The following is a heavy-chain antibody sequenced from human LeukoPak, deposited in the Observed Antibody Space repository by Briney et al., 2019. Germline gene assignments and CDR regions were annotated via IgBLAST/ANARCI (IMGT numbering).Heavy chain of an antibody. V-gene: IGHV3-21*01. D-gene: IGHD6-13*01. CDR3: ARCPALAAAAIDY. J-gene: IGHJ4*02. CDR2: ISSTSTYI. CDR1: GFTFSSYS. Sequence: GVSLSLSCAPSGFTFSSYSMNWVRHAPGLELEWFTSISSTSTYIYYAGSVKGRFTISRDNAKNSLYLQMNSLRAEDTAVYYCARCPALAAAAIDYWGQGTLVTVSS.